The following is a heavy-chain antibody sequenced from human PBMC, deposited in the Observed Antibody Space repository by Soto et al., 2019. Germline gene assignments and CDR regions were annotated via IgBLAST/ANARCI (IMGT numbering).Heavy chain of an antibody. Sequence: QVQLVQSGAEVKKPGASVKVSCKASGYTFSSYDINWFRQATGQGLEWMGWLNPNRGDTGYAQKFQGRVTLTRNTSINTAYIELSSLTSDDTAVYYCATSGGGWYLYWGQGTLVTVSS. J-gene: IGHJ4*02. V-gene: IGHV1-8*01. CDR1: GYTFSSYD. D-gene: IGHD6-19*01. CDR3: ATSGGGWYLY. CDR2: LNPNRGDT.